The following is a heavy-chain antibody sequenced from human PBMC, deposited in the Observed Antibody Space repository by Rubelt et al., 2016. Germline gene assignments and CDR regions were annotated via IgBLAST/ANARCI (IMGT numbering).Heavy chain of an antibody. CDR2: IYWDDDK. D-gene: IGHD3-10*01. Sequence: QITLKESGPTLVKPTQTLTLTCTFSGFSLSTSGVGVGWIRHPPVKALECLALIYWDDDKRYSPSLKSRLTITKDTSKNQVVLTMTNMDPVDTATYYCARGKYYSGSYYFDYWGQGTLVTVSS. J-gene: IGHJ4*02. CDR3: ARGKYYSGSYYFDY. V-gene: IGHV2-5*02. CDR1: GFSLSTSGVG.